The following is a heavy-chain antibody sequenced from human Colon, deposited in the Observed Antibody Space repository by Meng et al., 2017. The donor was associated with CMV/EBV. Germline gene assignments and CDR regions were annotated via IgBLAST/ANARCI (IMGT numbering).Heavy chain of an antibody. CDR2: IFDSGST. J-gene: IGHJ4*02. D-gene: IGHD1-14*01. CDR3: ARGPGSRHYLDC. Sequence: SETLSLTCTVSGGSIRSYYRSWIRQPPGKGLEWIGYIFDSGSTTYNPFLKSRVTISVDTSKNQFSLKLSSVTAADTAVYYCARGPGSRHYLDCWGQGTLVTVSS. V-gene: IGHV4-59*01. CDR1: GGSIRSYY.